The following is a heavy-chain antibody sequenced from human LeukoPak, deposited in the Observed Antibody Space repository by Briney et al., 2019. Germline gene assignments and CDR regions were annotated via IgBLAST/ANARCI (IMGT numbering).Heavy chain of an antibody. D-gene: IGHD3-10*01. CDR2: IYYSGNT. V-gene: IGHV4-59*01. J-gene: IGHJ6*03. CDR1: GRSISSYY. Sequence: SETLSLTCTVSGRSISSYYWSWIRQPPGKGLEWNGYIYYSGNTNYNPPLKSRVTISVDTSKNQFSLKLRSVTAADTAVYYCARGAMVRGHYYYYMDVWGKGTTVTISS. CDR3: ARGAMVRGHYYYYMDV.